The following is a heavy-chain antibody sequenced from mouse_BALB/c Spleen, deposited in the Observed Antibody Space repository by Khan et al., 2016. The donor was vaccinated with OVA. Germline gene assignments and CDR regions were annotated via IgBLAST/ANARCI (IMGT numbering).Heavy chain of an antibody. V-gene: IGHV1S41*01. Sequence: DLVKPGASVKLSCRASGYTFTSYWINWIKQRPGQGLEWIGRIAPGSGSTSYNEMLKATALLTVDKSSSTASIQFSRLSSEDSAVCCCERCTYYGNGIYAMDYWGQGTSVTVSS. CDR2: IAPGSGST. CDR1: GYTFTSYW. J-gene: IGHJ4*01. D-gene: IGHD1-1*01. CDR3: ERCTYYGNGIYAMDY.